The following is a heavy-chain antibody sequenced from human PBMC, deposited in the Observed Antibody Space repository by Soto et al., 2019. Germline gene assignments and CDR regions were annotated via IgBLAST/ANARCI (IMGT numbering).Heavy chain of an antibody. Sequence: GGSLRLSCAASGFTFSDYAMSWVRQAPGKGLEWVSAISGSGGSPYYADSVKGRFTISRDNSKNTLYLQMNSLRAEDMAEYYCEKGARDRFYWELVSTTFFDYRGQGASVTVSS. V-gene: IGHV3-23*01. J-gene: IGHJ4*02. CDR3: EKGARDRFYWELVSTTFFDY. CDR2: ISGSGGSP. CDR1: GFTFSDYA. D-gene: IGHD3-10*01.